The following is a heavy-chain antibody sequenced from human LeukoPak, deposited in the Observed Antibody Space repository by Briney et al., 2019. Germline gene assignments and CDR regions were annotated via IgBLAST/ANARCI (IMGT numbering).Heavy chain of an antibody. D-gene: IGHD6-13*01. Sequence: GGSLRLSCAASGFTFSSYAMSWVRQAPGKGLEWVSAISDSGGRTHYADSVKGRFTISRDNSKSTLYLQMNSLRAEDTAVYYCAREGLMAAAGTFFDYWGQGTLVTVSS. V-gene: IGHV3-23*01. CDR2: ISDSGGRT. J-gene: IGHJ4*02. CDR3: AREGLMAAAGTFFDY. CDR1: GFTFSSYA.